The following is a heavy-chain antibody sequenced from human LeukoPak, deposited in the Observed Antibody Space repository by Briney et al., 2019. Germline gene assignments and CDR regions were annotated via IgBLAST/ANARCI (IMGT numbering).Heavy chain of an antibody. D-gene: IGHD1-26*01. J-gene: IGHJ6*02. CDR3: ARVVGYGMDV. Sequence: SGGSLRLSCAASGFTFSSYAMSWVRQAPGKGLEWVSYISSSGSTIYYADSVKGRFTISRDNAKNSLYLQMNSLRAEDTAVYYCARVVGYGMDVWGQGTTVTVSS. CDR1: GFTFSSYA. CDR2: ISSSGSTI. V-gene: IGHV3-48*04.